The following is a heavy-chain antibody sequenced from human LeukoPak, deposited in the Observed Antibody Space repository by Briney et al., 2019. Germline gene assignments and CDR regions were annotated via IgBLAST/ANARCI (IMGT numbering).Heavy chain of an antibody. J-gene: IGHJ4*02. D-gene: IGHD6-13*01. V-gene: IGHV3-53*01. CDR3: ARGPRYSFY. CDR1: GFTFSSYS. CDR2: IYIDGTT. Sequence: PGGSLRLSCAASGFTFSSYSMIWVRQAPGKGLEWISVIYIDGTTYYADSVKGRFTISRDQANNTLYLQMNTLRDEDTAVYYCARGPRYSFYWGQGTLVSVSS.